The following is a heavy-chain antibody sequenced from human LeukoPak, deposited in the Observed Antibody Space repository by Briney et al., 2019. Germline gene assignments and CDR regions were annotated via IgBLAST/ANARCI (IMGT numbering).Heavy chain of an antibody. D-gene: IGHD6-13*01. CDR1: GFTFSSYS. V-gene: IGHV3-48*01. J-gene: IGHJ3*02. CDR3: AKDTGYSSRPTAFDI. CDR2: ISSSSSTI. Sequence: GGSLRLSCAASGFTFSSYSMNWVRQAPGKGLEWVSYISSSSSTIYYADSVKGRFTISRDNAKNSLYLQMNSLRAEDTAVYYCAKDTGYSSRPTAFDIWGQGTMVTVSS.